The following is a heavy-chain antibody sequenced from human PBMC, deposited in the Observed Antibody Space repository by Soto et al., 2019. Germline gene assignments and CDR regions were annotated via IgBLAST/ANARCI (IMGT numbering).Heavy chain of an antibody. D-gene: IGHD6-25*01. V-gene: IGHV4-38-2*01. CDR3: VGYTASRNWFDP. J-gene: IGHJ5*02. CDR2: VFPSGNT. CDR1: GHXVIGDFY. Sequence: SLTCAVSGHXVIGDFYWGWIRQSPGKGLEWIGSVFPSGNTYYNPSFKSRVAIATDTAKNQVSLQVTSVTDADTALYYCVGYTASRNWFDPWGQGTLVTVSS.